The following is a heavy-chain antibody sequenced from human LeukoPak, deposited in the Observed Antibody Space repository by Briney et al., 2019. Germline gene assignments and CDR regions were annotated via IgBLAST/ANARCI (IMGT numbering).Heavy chain of an antibody. J-gene: IGHJ4*02. CDR2: IWYDGSNK. Sequence: GGSLRLSCAASGFTFSSYGMHWVRQAPGKGLEWVAVIWYDGSNKYYADSVKGRFTISRDNSKNTLYLQMNSLRAEDTAVYYCARGAIPRRLYCSSTSCWVDYWGQGTLVTVSS. D-gene: IGHD2-2*01. CDR1: GFTFSSYG. CDR3: ARGAIPRRLYCSSTSCWVDY. V-gene: IGHV3-33*01.